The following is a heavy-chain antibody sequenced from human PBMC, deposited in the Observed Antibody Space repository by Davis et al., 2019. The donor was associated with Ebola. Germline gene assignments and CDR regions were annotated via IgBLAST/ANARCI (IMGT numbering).Heavy chain of an antibody. Sequence: GESLKISCAASGFTFSDYYMSWIRQAPGKGLEWVSYISSSGSTIYYADSVKGRFTISRDNAKNSLYLQMNSLRAEDTAVYYCAREDDSSSFLYYYYMDVWGKGTTVTVSS. CDR1: GFTFSDYY. CDR3: AREDDSSSFLYYYYMDV. J-gene: IGHJ6*03. CDR2: ISSSGSTI. V-gene: IGHV3-11*01. D-gene: IGHD6-13*01.